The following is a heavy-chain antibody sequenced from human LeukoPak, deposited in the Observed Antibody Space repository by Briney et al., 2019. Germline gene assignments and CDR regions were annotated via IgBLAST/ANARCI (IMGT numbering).Heavy chain of an antibody. D-gene: IGHD3-16*01. Sequence: ASVKVSCKASGYTFTSYYMHWVRQAPGQGLEWMGIINPSGGSTSYAQKFQGRVTMTRDTSTSTAYMELRSLRSDDTAVYYCARVARGGNWFDPWGQGTLVTVSS. CDR3: ARVARGGNWFDP. CDR2: INPSGGST. J-gene: IGHJ5*02. V-gene: IGHV1-46*01. CDR1: GYTFTSYY.